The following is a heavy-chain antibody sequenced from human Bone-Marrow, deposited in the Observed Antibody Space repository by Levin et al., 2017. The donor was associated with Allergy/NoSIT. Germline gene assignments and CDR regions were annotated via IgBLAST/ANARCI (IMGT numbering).Heavy chain of an antibody. V-gene: IGHV3-21*01. CDR2: ISSSSSYI. Sequence: GESLKISCAASGFTFSSYSMNWVRQAPGKGLEWVSSISSSSSYIYYADSVKGRFTISRDNAKNSLYLQMNSLRAEDTAVYYCARALPDYDILTGYSTWGQGTLVTVSS. CDR1: GFTFSSYS. CDR3: ARALPDYDILTGYST. J-gene: IGHJ5*02. D-gene: IGHD3-9*01.